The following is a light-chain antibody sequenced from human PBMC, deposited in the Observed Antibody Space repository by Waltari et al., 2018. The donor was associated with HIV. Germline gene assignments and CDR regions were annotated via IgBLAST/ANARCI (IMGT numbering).Light chain of an antibody. CDR1: QSVSSN. V-gene: IGKV3-15*01. Sequence: EIVMTQSPATRSVSPGERATLSCSASQSVSSNLAWYQQKPGQAPRLLIYGASTRAAGIPARLSGSGSGTEFTLTISSLQSEDFAVYFCQQYNNWTFGQGSKVEIK. CDR2: GAS. J-gene: IGKJ1*01. CDR3: QQYNNWT.